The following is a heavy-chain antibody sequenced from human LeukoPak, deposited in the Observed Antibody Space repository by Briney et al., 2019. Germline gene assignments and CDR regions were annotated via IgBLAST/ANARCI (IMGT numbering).Heavy chain of an antibody. V-gene: IGHV3-30-3*01. CDR2: ISYDGRNK. CDR3: ARAKKPAYCSGGSCGYHYDY. D-gene: IGHD2-15*01. Sequence: PGRSLRLSCAASGFTFSNYAIHWVRQPPGKGLEWVTFISYDGRNKDYADSVKGRFTISRDNSKNTLYLHMNSLRAEDTAVYYCARAKKPAYCSGGSCGYHYDYWGQGTLVTVSS. CDR1: GFTFSNYA. J-gene: IGHJ4*02.